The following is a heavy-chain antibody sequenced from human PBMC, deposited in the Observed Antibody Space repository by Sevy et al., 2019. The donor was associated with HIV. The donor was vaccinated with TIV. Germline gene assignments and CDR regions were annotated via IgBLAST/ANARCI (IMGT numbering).Heavy chain of an antibody. Sequence: GGSLRLSCAASGFTFDDYAMHWVRQAPGKGLEWVSGISWNSGSIDYADSVKGRFTISRDNAKNSRYLQMKSLRADDTALYYCARDRDDGYCTNGVCFNFDNWGQGTLVTVSS. D-gene: IGHD2-8*01. CDR1: GFTFDDYA. CDR3: ARDRDDGYCTNGVCFNFDN. CDR2: ISWNSGSI. V-gene: IGHV3-9*01. J-gene: IGHJ4*01.